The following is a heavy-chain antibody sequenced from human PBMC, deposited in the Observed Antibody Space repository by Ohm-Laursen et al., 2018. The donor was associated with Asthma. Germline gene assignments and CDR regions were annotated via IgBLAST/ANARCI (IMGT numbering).Heavy chain of an antibody. CDR1: GFTFSSYA. CDR3: AKRIAAAGGFDY. J-gene: IGHJ4*02. V-gene: IGHV3-23*01. Sequence: SLRLSCSASGFTFSSYAMSGVRQAPGKGLEWVSAISGSGGSTYYADSVKGRFTISRDNSKNTLYLQMNSLRAEDTAVYYCAKRIAAAGGFDYWGQGTLVTVSS. CDR2: ISGSGGST. D-gene: IGHD6-13*01.